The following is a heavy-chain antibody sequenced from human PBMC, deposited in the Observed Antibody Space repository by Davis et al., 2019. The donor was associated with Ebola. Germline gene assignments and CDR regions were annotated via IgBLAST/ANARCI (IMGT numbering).Heavy chain of an antibody. Sequence: GESLRISCAASCFPFRSYRMNWVRQAPGKGLEWVSSISSSSSYIYYADSVKGRFTISRDNAKDSLYLQMNSLRAEDTAVYYCARASGYDILTGIFDYWGQGTLVTVSS. CDR2: ISSSSSYI. D-gene: IGHD3-9*01. J-gene: IGHJ4*02. V-gene: IGHV3-21*01. CDR3: ARASGYDILTGIFDY. CDR1: CFPFRSYR.